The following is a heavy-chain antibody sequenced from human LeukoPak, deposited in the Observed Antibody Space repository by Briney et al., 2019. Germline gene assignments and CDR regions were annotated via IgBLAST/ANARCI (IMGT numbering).Heavy chain of an antibody. Sequence: GGFLRLSCAASGFTFTSYGMHWVRQAPGKGLEWVAMIWYDGSHKKYADSVEGRFSISRDTSKNTLYLQMNSPRADDTAVYYCARGVPIPATHPIDYWGQGSLVTVSS. CDR1: GFTFTSYG. V-gene: IGHV3-33*03. D-gene: IGHD3-10*01. J-gene: IGHJ4*02. CDR2: IWYDGSHK. CDR3: ARGVPIPATHPIDY.